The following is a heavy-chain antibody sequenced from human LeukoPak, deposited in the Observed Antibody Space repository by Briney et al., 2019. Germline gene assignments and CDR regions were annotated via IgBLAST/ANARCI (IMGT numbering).Heavy chain of an antibody. J-gene: IGHJ4*02. CDR1: GFTFGSYS. CDR2: ISSSSSYI. V-gene: IGHV3-21*01. D-gene: IGHD3-22*01. CDR3: AGGANYYDSSGLNYYFDY. Sequence: GGSLRLSCAASGFTFGSYSMNWVRQAPGKGLEWVSSISSSSSYIYYADSVKGRFTISRDNAKNSLYLQMNSLRAEDTAVYYCAGGANYYDSSGLNYYFDYWGQGTLVTVSS.